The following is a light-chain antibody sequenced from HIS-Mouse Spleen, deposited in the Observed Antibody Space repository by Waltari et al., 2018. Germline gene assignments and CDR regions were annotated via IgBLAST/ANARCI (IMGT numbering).Light chain of an antibody. CDR1: SSDVGSYNL. Sequence: QSALTQPASVSGSPGQSITISCTGTSSDVGSYNLVSWYQQHPGKAPKLMIYEGSKRPPGVSNRFAGSKSGNTASLTISGLQAEDEADYYCCSYAGSSTLYVFGTGTKVTVL. J-gene: IGLJ1*01. V-gene: IGLV2-23*01. CDR2: EGS. CDR3: CSYAGSSTLYV.